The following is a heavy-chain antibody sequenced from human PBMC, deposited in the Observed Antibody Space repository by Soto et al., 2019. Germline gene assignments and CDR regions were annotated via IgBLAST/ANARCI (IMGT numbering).Heavy chain of an antibody. CDR3: ARGSDDFWSGYYDY. J-gene: IGHJ4*02. V-gene: IGHV1-46*03. D-gene: IGHD3-3*01. Sequence: QVQLVQSGAEVREPGASVRVSCKASGNTFSKKYIHWVRQAPGQGLEWMGIINPIGDTTTYAQKLQGRVTMTRDTSTSTVYMELSSLRSEDTAVYYCARGSDDFWSGYYDYWCQGTMVTVSS. CDR2: INPIGDTT. CDR1: GNTFSKKY.